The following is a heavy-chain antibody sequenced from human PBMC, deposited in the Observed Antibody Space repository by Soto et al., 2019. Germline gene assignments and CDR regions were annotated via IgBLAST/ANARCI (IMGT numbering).Heavy chain of an antibody. V-gene: IGHV1-46*03. CDR1: GYTFTKFC. J-gene: IGHJ4*02. D-gene: IGHD3-16*01. CDR2: VNPGGDGP. CDR3: AVDGAAPYTGFDF. Sequence: QVQLVQSGVEVKKPGGSVLLSCKASGYTFTKFCLHWVRQAPGQGLEWMGRVNPGGDGPPYELKFQGRVTMTRATSTSSVHMELSSLRSEDTAVYYCAVDGAAPYTGFDFWGQGTLVTVSS.